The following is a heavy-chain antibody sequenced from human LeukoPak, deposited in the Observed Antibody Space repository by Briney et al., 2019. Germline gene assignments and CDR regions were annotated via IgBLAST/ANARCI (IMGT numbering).Heavy chain of an antibody. V-gene: IGHV3-30*02. CDR1: GFTFSSYG. CDR2: IRYDGSNK. D-gene: IGHD3-10*01. CDR3: AKSPGVLWFGELYYFDY. Sequence: GGSLRLSCAASGFTFSSYGMHWVRQAPGKGLEWVAFIRYDGSNKYYADSVKGRFTISRDNSKNTLYLQMNSLRAEDTAVYYCAKSPGVLWFGELYYFDYWGQGTLVTVSS. J-gene: IGHJ4*02.